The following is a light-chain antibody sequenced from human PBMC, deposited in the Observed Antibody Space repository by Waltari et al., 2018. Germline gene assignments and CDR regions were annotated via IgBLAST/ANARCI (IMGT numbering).Light chain of an antibody. Sequence: QSALTQPASVSGSPGQSITISCTGTSSNVGGYTLVSWYQQHPGKAPQLKIYDVNKRPSGIAHRFSGSKSGNTASLTISGLQADDESDYYCCSYAGDSTLIFGGGTKLTVL. CDR1: SSNVGGYTL. V-gene: IGLV2-23*02. J-gene: IGLJ2*01. CDR3: CSYAGDSTLI. CDR2: DVN.